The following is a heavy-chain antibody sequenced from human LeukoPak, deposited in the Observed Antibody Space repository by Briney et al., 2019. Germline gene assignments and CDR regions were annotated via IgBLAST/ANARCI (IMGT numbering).Heavy chain of an antibody. Sequence: PGASLRLSCAASGLTFSNYAMTWVRQAPGKGLEWVSAISGSGPNTYYADSVKGRFTISRDNSKHTLYLQMNSLRADDTAVYYCAIGLYGRPFDYWGQGTLVTVSS. CDR3: AIGLYGRPFDY. V-gene: IGHV3-23*01. D-gene: IGHD4-17*01. J-gene: IGHJ4*02. CDR1: GLTFSNYA. CDR2: ISGSGPNT.